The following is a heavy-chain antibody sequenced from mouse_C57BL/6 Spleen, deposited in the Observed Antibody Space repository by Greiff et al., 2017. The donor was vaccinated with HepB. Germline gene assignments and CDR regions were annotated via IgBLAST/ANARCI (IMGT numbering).Heavy chain of an antibody. CDR3: ARYGNWYYFDY. Sequence: EVQLQQSGPELVKPGASVKISCKASGYTFTDYYMNWVKQSHGKSLEWIGDINPNNGGTSYNQKFKGKATLTVDKSSSTAYMELRSLTSEDSAVYYCARYGNWYYFDYWGQGTTLTVSS. CDR2: INPNNGGT. V-gene: IGHV1-26*01. CDR1: GYTFTDYY. J-gene: IGHJ2*01. D-gene: IGHD1-1*01.